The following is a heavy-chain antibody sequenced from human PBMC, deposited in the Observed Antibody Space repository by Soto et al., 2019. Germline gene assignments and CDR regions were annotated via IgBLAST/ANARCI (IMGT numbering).Heavy chain of an antibody. CDR1: GFSLSTYW. Sequence: EVQLVESGGGLVQPGGSLRLSCTASGFSLSTYWMHWVRQVPGKGLIWVSRINTDGSSTTYADSVKGRFTISRDNAKNTLYLQMNSLRAADTAVYYCASDHSGYDHGGYYYHGVDVWGQGTTVTVSS. D-gene: IGHD5-12*01. V-gene: IGHV3-74*03. CDR3: ASDHSGYDHGGYYYHGVDV. CDR2: INTDGSST. J-gene: IGHJ6*02.